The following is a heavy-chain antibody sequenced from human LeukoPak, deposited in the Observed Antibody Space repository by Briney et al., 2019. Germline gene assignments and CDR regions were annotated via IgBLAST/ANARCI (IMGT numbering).Heavy chain of an antibody. CDR1: GGSISSGSYY. CDR2: IYHSGST. V-gene: IGHV4-39*07. CDR3: ARAHYDFWSGYRHPDAFDI. J-gene: IGHJ3*02. D-gene: IGHD3-3*01. Sequence: SQTLSLTCTVSGGSISSGSYYWGWIRQPPGKGLEWIGSIYHSGSTYYNPSLKSRVTISVDTSKNQFSLKLSSVTAADTAVYYCARAHYDFWSGYRHPDAFDIWGQGTMVTVSS.